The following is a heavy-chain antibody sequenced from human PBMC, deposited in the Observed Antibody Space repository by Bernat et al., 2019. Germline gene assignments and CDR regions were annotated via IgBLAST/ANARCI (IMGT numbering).Heavy chain of an antibody. V-gene: IGHV5-10-1*03. Sequence: ELQLVQSGAEVKKPGESLTISCNASGYSFTTYWISWVRQMPGKGLEWMGRIDPIDSYTNYSPFFRGHVTMSVDNSITTAYLQWTSLKASDTAIYYCARHNIVATMHYYYMDVWGKETTVIVSS. CDR3: ARHNIVATMHYYYMDV. D-gene: IGHD5-12*01. J-gene: IGHJ6*03. CDR2: IDPIDSYT. CDR1: GYSFTTYW.